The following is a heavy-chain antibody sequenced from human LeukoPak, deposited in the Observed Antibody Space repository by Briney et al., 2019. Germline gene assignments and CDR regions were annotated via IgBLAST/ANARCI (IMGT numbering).Heavy chain of an antibody. V-gene: IGHV1-46*01. CDR1: GYTFTSYY. CDR2: INPSGGST. D-gene: IGHD3-10*01. Sequence: ASVKVSCKASGYTFTSYYMHWVRQAPGQGLEWMGIINPSGGSTSYAQKFQGRVTMTRDTSTSTVYMELSSLRSEDTAVYYCARPRLWFGGSRGAFDIWGRGTMVTVSS. CDR3: ARPRLWFGGSRGAFDI. J-gene: IGHJ3*02.